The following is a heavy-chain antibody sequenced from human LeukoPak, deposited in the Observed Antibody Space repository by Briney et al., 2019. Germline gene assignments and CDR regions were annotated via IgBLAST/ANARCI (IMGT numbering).Heavy chain of an antibody. CDR3: ARVDSSGYYYIDAFDI. J-gene: IGHJ3*02. D-gene: IGHD3-22*01. Sequence: GGSLRLSCAASGFTFSSYWMHWVRQAPGKGLVWVSRINSDGSSTRYADSVKGRFTIPRDNAKNTLYLQMNSLRAEDTAVYYCARVDSSGYYYIDAFDIWGQGTMVTVSS. CDR2: INSDGSST. CDR1: GFTFSSYW. V-gene: IGHV3-74*01.